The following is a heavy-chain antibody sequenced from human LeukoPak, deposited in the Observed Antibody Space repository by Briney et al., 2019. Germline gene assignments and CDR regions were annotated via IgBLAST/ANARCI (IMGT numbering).Heavy chain of an antibody. CDR2: IYYSGST. CDR1: GGSISSSNYY. D-gene: IGHD5-18*01. CDR3: AMPGYSYGGRAFDI. V-gene: IGHV4-39*01. J-gene: IGHJ3*02. Sequence: TSETLSLTCTVSGGSISSSNYYWGWIRQPPGKGLEWIGSIYYSGSTYYIPSLKSRVTISVDTSRNQFSLKLNSVTAADTAVYYCAMPGYSYGGRAFDIWGQGTMVTVSS.